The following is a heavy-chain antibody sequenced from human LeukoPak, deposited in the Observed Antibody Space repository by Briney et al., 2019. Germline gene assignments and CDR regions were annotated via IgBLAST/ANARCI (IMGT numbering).Heavy chain of an antibody. CDR3: ARAGSSWSTGYYFDY. V-gene: IGHV4-59*01. D-gene: IGHD6-13*01. CDR1: GGSISPYY. J-gene: IGHJ4*02. Sequence: PSETLSLTCTVSGGSISPYYWTWIRQPPGKELEWIGFIYYTGSTNYNPSLKSRVTISADTSKNQFSLRLTSVTAADTAVYYCARAGSSWSTGYYFDYWGQGTLVTVSS. CDR2: IYYTGST.